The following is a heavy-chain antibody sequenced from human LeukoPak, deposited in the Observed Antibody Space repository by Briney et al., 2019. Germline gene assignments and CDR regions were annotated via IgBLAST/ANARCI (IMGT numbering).Heavy chain of an antibody. CDR2: IKTDGSET. Sequence: PGGSLRLSCAASGFSFSNYWMGWVRQAPGKGLACVANIKTDGSETYYVDSVKGRFTISRDNAKNSLFLQMNSLRAEDTAIYYCESAIRGSPIDYWGQGTLVSVPS. CDR1: GFSFSNYW. D-gene: IGHD3-10*01. J-gene: IGHJ4*02. CDR3: ESAIRGSPIDY. V-gene: IGHV3-7*02.